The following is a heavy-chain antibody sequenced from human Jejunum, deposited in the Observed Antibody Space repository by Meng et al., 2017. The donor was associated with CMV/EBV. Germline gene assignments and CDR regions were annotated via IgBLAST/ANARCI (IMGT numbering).Heavy chain of an antibody. J-gene: IGHJ5*02. CDR2: ITGGGNTK. CDR1: RFPFSDYS. V-gene: IGHV3-11*04. D-gene: IGHD2/OR15-2a*01. CDR3: ARLNLAAFYS. Sequence: CAASRFPFSDYSMRWDRQAPGKGPEWVAYITGGGNTKYYADSVKGRFTISRDNAKSSLYLQMNSLRAEDAAVYYCARLNLAAFYSWGQGALVTVSS.